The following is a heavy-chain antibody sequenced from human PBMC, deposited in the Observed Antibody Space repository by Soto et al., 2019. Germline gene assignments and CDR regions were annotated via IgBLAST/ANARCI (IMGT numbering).Heavy chain of an antibody. D-gene: IGHD3-10*01. CDR1: RAFINSGGFY. CDR2: IFHSGST. V-gene: IGHV4-30-4*01. Sequence: SETLSLTCSVSRAFINSGGFYYSWIRQPPGKGLEWLGYIFHSGSTLYNPSLKSRVAISVDTSKNEFSLKLSSVTAADTAVYYCARHSSGTSFDPWGQGTLVTVSS. J-gene: IGHJ5*02. CDR3: ARHSSGTSFDP.